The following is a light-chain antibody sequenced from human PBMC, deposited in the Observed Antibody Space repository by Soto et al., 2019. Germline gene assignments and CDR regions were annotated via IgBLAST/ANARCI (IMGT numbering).Light chain of an antibody. V-gene: IGKV3-11*01. J-gene: IGKJ2*01. CDR3: QQRSNLPYT. Sequence: EIVLTQSPATLSLSPGERATLSCRASQSIGRYLAWFQHKPGQAPRVLIYDTSNRATGIPARFSGSGSGTDFTLTISSLEPEDFAVYYCQQRSNLPYTFGQGTKLEI. CDR1: QSIGRY. CDR2: DTS.